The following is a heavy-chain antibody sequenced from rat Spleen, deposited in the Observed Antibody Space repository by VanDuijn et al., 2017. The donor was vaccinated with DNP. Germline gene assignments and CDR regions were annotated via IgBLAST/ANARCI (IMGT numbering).Heavy chain of an antibody. Sequence: EVQLVESGGGLVQPGRSLKLSCAVSGFTFSDYAMAWVRQAPEKGLEWVATISYDGSRTYYRDSVNGRFTVSRDNAKSTLYLQMDSLRSEDTATYYCARHDNFDWFAYWGQGTLVTVSS. D-gene: IGHD1-10*01. V-gene: IGHV5-17*01. CDR1: GFTFSDYA. CDR3: ARHDNFDWFAY. CDR2: ISYDGSRT. J-gene: IGHJ3*01.